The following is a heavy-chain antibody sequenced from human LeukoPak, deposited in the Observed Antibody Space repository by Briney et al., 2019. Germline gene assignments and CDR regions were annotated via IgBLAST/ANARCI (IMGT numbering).Heavy chain of an antibody. J-gene: IGHJ3*02. CDR2: IYYSGST. CDR3: ARDLPIAGATNDAFDI. CDR1: GGSISSSSYY. D-gene: IGHD1-26*01. Sequence: PSETLSLTCTVSGGSISSSSYYWGWIRQPPGKGLEWIGSIYYSGSTYYNPSLKSRVTISVDTSKNQFSLKLSSVTAADTAVYYCARDLPIAGATNDAFDIWGQGTMVTVSS. V-gene: IGHV4-39*07.